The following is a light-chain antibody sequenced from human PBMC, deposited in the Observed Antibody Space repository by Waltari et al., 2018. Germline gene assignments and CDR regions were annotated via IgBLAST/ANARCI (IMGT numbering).Light chain of an antibody. Sequence: QSVLTQPPSASGTPGQRVTISCSGSTSNIGDNTVYWYQQIPGMAPKLLIYSINQRPSGVPDRFSGSRSGTSASLAISGLQSADEADYYCAAWDDSLNGHVFGSGTKVTVL. CDR1: TSNIGDNT. CDR2: SIN. J-gene: IGLJ6*01. CDR3: AAWDDSLNGHV. V-gene: IGLV1-44*01.